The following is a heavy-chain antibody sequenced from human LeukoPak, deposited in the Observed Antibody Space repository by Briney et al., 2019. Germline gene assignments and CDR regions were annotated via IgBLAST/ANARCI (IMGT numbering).Heavy chain of an antibody. J-gene: IGHJ5*02. D-gene: IGHD3-22*01. CDR1: GFTFSTYN. V-gene: IGHV3-23*01. Sequence: GGSLRLSCAASGFTFSTYNMNWVRQTPGKGLEWVSAISGSGGGTYYADSVKVRFTISRDNSKNTLYLQMNSLRAEDTAVYYCAKDRRYYYDSSGEENWFDPWGQGTLVTVSS. CDR3: AKDRRYYYDSSGEENWFDP. CDR2: ISGSGGGT.